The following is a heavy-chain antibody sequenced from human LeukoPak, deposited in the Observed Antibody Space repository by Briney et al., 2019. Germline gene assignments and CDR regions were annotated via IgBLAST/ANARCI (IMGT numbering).Heavy chain of an antibody. J-gene: IGHJ6*03. CDR3: ARRSYRGVIGLYYYYYMDV. Sequence: PGGSLRLSCAASGFTFSNYWMHWVRQAPGKGLECVANIKEDGSEKYYVDSVKGRFTMSRDNAKNSVYLQMNRLRVEDTAVYYCARRSYRGVIGLYYYYYMDVWGKGTPVTVSS. V-gene: IGHV3-7*01. CDR2: IKEDGSEK. CDR1: GFTFSNYW. D-gene: IGHD3-16*02.